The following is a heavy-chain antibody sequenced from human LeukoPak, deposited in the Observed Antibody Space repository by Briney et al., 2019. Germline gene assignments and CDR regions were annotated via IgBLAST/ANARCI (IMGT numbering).Heavy chain of an antibody. V-gene: IGHV3-66*01. D-gene: IGHD1-26*01. CDR1: GFTVSSNY. Sequence: GSLRLSCAASGFTVSSNYMSWVRQAPGKGLEWVSVIYSGGSTYYADSVKGRFTVSRDNAKNTLYLQMNSLRAEDAAVYYCASSTYSGSHWDAFNIWGQGTMVTVSS. CDR2: IYSGGST. J-gene: IGHJ3*02. CDR3: ASSTYSGSHWDAFNI.